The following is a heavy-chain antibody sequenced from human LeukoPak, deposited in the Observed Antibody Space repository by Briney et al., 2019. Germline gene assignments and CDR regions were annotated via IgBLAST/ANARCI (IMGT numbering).Heavy chain of an antibody. D-gene: IGHD1-26*01. CDR3: AGRVGSYAQDY. CDR1: GGSFSGYY. CDR2: INHSGST. J-gene: IGHJ4*02. V-gene: IGHV4-34*01. Sequence: PSETLCLTYAVYGGSFSGYYWSWIRQPPGKGLEWIGEINHSGSTNYNPSLKSRVTISVDTSKNQFSLKLSSVTAADTAVYYCAGRVGSYAQDYWGQGTLVTVSS.